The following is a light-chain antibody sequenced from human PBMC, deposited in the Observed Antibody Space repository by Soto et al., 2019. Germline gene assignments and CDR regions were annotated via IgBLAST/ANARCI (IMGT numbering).Light chain of an antibody. Sequence: DIQMTQSPSSLSASVGDRVTITCRASQCISSYVNWYQQKPGKAPKFLIYGASNLQRGVPSRFSGSGSGTDFTLTISSLQPEDFATYYCQQSYSRPLTFGPGTKVDNK. CDR1: QCISSY. CDR3: QQSYSRPLT. V-gene: IGKV1-39*01. CDR2: GAS. J-gene: IGKJ3*01.